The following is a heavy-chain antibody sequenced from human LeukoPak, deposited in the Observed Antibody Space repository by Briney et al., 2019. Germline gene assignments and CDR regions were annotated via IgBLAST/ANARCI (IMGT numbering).Heavy chain of an antibody. CDR3: ARGPTTDSRFDP. CDR2: MNPNSGNT. CDR1: GYTFTSYD. D-gene: IGHD3-22*01. J-gene: IGHJ5*02. Sequence: ASVKVSCKASGYTFTSYDINWVRQATGRGLEWMGWMNPNSGNTGYAQKFQGRVTMTRNTSISTAYMELSSLRSEDTAVYYCARGPTTDSRFDPWGQGTLVTVSS. V-gene: IGHV1-8*01.